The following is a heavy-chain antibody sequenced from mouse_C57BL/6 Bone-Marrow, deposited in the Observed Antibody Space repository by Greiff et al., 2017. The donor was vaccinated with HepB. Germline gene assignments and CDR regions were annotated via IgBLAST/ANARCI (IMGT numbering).Heavy chain of an antibody. CDR1: GFNIKNTY. CDR2: IDPANGNT. CDR3: ARGPIYYGSSYPRYFDV. J-gene: IGHJ1*03. D-gene: IGHD1-1*01. Sequence: VQLQQSVAELVRPGASVKLSCTASGFNIKNTYMHWVKQRPEQGLEWIGRIDPANGNTKYAPKFQGKATITADTSSNTAYLQLSSLTSEDTAIYYCARGPIYYGSSYPRYFDVWGTGTTVTVSS. V-gene: IGHV14-3*01.